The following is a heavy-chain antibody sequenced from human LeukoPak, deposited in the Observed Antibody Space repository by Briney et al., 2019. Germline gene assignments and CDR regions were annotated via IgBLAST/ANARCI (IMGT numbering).Heavy chain of an antibody. D-gene: IGHD3-22*01. CDR1: GYTFTNYE. Sequence: GASVKVSCKASGYTFTNYEINWVRQATGQGLEWMGWMNPNSGDTAYAQKFQGRITMTRSTSISTAYMELSNLRSEDTAVYYCARGLGSYDSSELTWPMISFWGQGTVVTVSS. CDR2: MNPNSGDT. V-gene: IGHV1-8*01. J-gene: IGHJ4*02. CDR3: ARGLGSYDSSELTWPMISF.